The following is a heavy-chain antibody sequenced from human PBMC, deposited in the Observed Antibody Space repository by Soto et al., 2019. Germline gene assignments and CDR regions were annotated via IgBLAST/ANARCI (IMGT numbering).Heavy chain of an antibody. CDR1: GYTFTSYY. J-gene: IGHJ6*02. CDR3: ARDKVEMATIHYGMDV. V-gene: IGHV1-46*03. D-gene: IGHD5-12*01. CDR2: INPSGGST. Sequence: ASVKVSCKASGYTFTSYYMHWVRQAPGQGLEWMGKINPSGGSTSYAQKFQGRVTMTRDTSTSTVYMELSSLRSEDTAVYYCARDKVEMATIHYGMDVWGQGTTVTVSS.